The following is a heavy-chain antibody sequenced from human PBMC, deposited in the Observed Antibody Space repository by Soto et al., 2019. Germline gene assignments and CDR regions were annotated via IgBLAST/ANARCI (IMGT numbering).Heavy chain of an antibody. CDR2: INHSGST. D-gene: IGHD3-22*01. Sequence: PSETLSLTCAVYGGSFSGYYWSWIRQPPGKGLEWIGEINHSGSTKYNPSLKSPVTISVDTSKNQISLKLSSVTAADTAVYYCARESYYDSSGHRLNWFDPWGQGTLVTVSS. CDR1: GGSFSGYY. J-gene: IGHJ5*02. CDR3: ARESYYDSSGHRLNWFDP. V-gene: IGHV4-34*01.